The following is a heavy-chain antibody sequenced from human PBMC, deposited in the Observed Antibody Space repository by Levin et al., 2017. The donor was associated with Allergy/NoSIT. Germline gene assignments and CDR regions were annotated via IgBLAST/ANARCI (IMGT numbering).Heavy chain of an antibody. V-gene: IGHV4-30-2*01. CDR1: GGSISSGGYS. Sequence: PSETLSLTCAVSGGSISSGGYSWSWIRQPPGKGLEWIGNIYLSGSTNDNPSLKSRVTMSVDRSKNQFSLKLSYVTGADTAVYYCARVAGYSYGYYFDYWGPGTLVTVSS. D-gene: IGHD5-18*01. J-gene: IGHJ4*02. CDR2: IYLSGST. CDR3: ARVAGYSYGYYFDY.